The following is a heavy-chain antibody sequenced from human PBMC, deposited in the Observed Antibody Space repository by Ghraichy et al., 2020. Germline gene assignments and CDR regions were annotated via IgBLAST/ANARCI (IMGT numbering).Heavy chain of an antibody. D-gene: IGHD7-27*01. Sequence: ASVKVSCKALGYTFTNYGIAWVRQAPGQGLEWMGWISGYNGNIHDAQKFQDRVTMTTDTPTSTVYMELRSLRSDDTAVYYCARGTGDRPSEWKVRYFDLWGRGTLVTVSS. CDR2: ISGYNGNI. J-gene: IGHJ2*01. CDR3: ARGTGDRPSEWKVRYFDL. CDR1: GYTFTNYG. V-gene: IGHV1-18*01.